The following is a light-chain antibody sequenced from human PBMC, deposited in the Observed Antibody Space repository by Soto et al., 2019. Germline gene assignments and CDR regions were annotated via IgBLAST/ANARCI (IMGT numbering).Light chain of an antibody. CDR1: NIGSDT. J-gene: IGLJ1*01. CDR2: DDS. CDR3: LVWDSIGDNYV. V-gene: IGLV3-21*02. Sequence: SYELTQPPSVSVAPGGTARITCGRNNIGSDTVHWHQQKPGQAPVVVVYDDSERPSGTPERISGYNSGDTATLTIRRVEAGDEADYYCLVWDSIGDNYVFGSGPKVTVL.